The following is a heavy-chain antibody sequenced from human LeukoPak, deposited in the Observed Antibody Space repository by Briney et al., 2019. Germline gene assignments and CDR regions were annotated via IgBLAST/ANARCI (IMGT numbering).Heavy chain of an antibody. CDR1: GGSFSGYY. V-gene: IGHV4-34*01. CDR2: INHSGST. D-gene: IGHD2-15*01. Sequence: SETLSLTCAVYGGSFSGYYRSWIRQPPGKGLEWIGEINHSGSTNYNPSLKSRVTISVDTSKNQFSLKLSSVTAADTAVYYCARGGFLGYCSGGSCYSTHYNRFDPWGQGTLVTVSS. CDR3: ARGGFLGYCSGGSCYSTHYNRFDP. J-gene: IGHJ5*02.